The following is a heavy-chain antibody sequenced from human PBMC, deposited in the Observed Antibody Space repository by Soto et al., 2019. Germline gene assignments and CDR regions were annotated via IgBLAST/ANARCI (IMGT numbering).Heavy chain of an antibody. CDR3: GRHHIAGIGELFDP. Sequence: SETLSLTCTVSGGSVNSDNFYWSWIRQPPWKGLEWIGYVFHIGNTNYSPSLKSRVTMSIDTSRNQFSLRLSSVTAADTAVYFWGRHHIAGIGELFDPWG. J-gene: IGHJ5*02. D-gene: IGHD2-21*01. CDR2: VFHIGNT. CDR1: GGSVNSDNFY. V-gene: IGHV4-61*01.